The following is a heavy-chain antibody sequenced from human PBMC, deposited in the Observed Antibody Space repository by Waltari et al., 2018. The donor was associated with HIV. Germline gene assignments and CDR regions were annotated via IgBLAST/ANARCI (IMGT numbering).Heavy chain of an antibody. D-gene: IGHD6-19*01. Sequence: QVQLVQSGAEVKKPGASVKVSCKASGYTFTGYYMHWVRQAPGQGLEWMGWSNPNRGGTNYAQKLKGRVTMTRDTSSSTAYRELSRLRSDDTAVYYCARGTAYSSGWYELGDYWGQGTLVTVSS. V-gene: IGHV1-2*02. CDR3: ARGTAYSSGWYELGDY. CDR1: GYTFTGYY. CDR2: SNPNRGGT. J-gene: IGHJ4*02.